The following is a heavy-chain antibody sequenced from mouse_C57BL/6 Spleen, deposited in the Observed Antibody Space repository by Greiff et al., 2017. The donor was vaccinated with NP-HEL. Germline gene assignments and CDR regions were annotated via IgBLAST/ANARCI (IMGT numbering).Heavy chain of an antibody. Sequence: VQLQQSGAELVKPGASVKLSCKASGYTFTSYWMQWVKQRPGQGLEWIGEIDPSDSYTNYNQKFKGKATLTVDTSSSTAYMQLSSLTSEDSAVYYCARGNLDYWGQGTTLTVSS. CDR1: GYTFTSYW. V-gene: IGHV1-50*01. CDR3: ARGNLDY. J-gene: IGHJ2*01. CDR2: IDPSDSYT. D-gene: IGHD6-1*01.